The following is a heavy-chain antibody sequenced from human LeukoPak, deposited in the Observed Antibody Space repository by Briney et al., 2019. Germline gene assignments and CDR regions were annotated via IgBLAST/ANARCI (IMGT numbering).Heavy chain of an antibody. CDR1: GFTFSSYS. CDR2: ISTSSSYI. V-gene: IGHV3-21*01. CDR3: ARAPGYAPGRNDY. D-gene: IGHD3-16*01. J-gene: IGHJ4*02. Sequence: GGSLRLSCTASGFTFSSYSMNWVRQAPGKGLEWVSSISTSSSYIYYADSVKGRFTTSRDNARNSLYLQMNTLRAEDTAVYYCARAPGYAPGRNDYWGQGTLVTVSS.